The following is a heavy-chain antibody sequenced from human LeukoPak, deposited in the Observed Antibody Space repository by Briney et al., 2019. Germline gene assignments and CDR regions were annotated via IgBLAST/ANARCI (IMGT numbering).Heavy chain of an antibody. CDR3: TRVGRKGTVTTWGY. V-gene: IGHV3-49*04. CDR2: IRSKAYGGTT. J-gene: IGHJ4*02. CDR1: GFTFSSYA. D-gene: IGHD4-17*01. Sequence: PGGSLRLSCAASGFTFSSYAMSWVRQAPGKGLEWVGFIRSKAYGGTTEYAASVKGRFTISRDDSKSIAYLQMNSLKTEDTAVYYCTRVGRKGTVTTWGYWGQGTLVTVSS.